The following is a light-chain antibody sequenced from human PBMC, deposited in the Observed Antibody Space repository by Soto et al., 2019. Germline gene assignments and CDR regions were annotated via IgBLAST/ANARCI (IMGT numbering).Light chain of an antibody. J-gene: IGLJ2*01. CDR2: EGT. Sequence: QSALTQPASVSGSPGQSITISCTGTNSDVGSDNLVSWYQQHPDKAPKLIIYEGTKRPSGVSNRFSGSRSGNTASLTISSLQAEDEADYYCCSYAGSSTHVVFGGGTKLTVL. V-gene: IGLV2-23*01. CDR3: CSYAGSSTHVV. CDR1: NSDVGSDNL.